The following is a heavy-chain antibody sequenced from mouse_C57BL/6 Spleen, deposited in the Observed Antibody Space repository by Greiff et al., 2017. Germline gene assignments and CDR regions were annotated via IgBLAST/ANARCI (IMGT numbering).Heavy chain of an antibody. CDR3: ARTTTVVEGENYFDY. D-gene: IGHD1-1*01. CDR2: FHPYNDDT. J-gene: IGHJ2*01. V-gene: IGHV1-47*01. Sequence: QVQLQQSGAELVKPGASVKMSCKASGYTFTTYPIEWMKQNHGKSLEWIGNFHPYNDDTKHNEKFKGKATLTVEKSSSTVYLELSRLTSDDSAVYSCARTTTVVEGENYFDYWGQGTTLTVSS. CDR1: GYTFTTYP.